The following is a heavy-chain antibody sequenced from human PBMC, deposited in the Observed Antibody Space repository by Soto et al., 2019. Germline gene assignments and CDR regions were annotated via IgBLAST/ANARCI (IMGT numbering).Heavy chain of an antibody. CDR1: GGSFSGYY. V-gene: IGHV4-34*01. D-gene: IGHD5-18*01. J-gene: IGHJ4*02. CDR2: INHSGST. CDR3: ARGEKNTAMAHFDY. Sequence: SETLSLTXAVYGGSFSGYYWSWIRQPPGKGLEWIGEINHSGSTNYNPSLKSRVTISVDTSKNQFSLKLSSVTAADTAVYYCARGEKNTAMAHFDYWGQGTLVTVSS.